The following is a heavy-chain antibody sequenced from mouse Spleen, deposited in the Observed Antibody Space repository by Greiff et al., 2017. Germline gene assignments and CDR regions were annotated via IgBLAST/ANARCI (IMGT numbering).Heavy chain of an antibody. Sequence: VHLVESGAELARPGASVKLSCKASGYTFTSYWMQWVKQRPGQGLEWIGAIYPGDGDTRYTQKFKGKATLTADKSSSTAYMQLSSLASEDSAVYYCARSDYYGTSYWYFDVWGAGTTVTVSS. CDR1: GYTFTSYW. J-gene: IGHJ1*01. CDR3: ARSDYYGTSYWYFDV. CDR2: IYPGDGDT. D-gene: IGHD1-1*01. V-gene: IGHV1-87*01.